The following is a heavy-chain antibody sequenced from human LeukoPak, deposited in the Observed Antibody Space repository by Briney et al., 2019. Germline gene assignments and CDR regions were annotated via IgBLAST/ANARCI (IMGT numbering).Heavy chain of an antibody. J-gene: IGHJ3*02. V-gene: IGHV3-48*01. D-gene: IGHD3-16*02. CDR3: ARDYRYGFDI. CDR1: GFTFSSYS. CDR2: IRSSTSTL. Sequence: GGSLRLSCEASGFTFSSYSMNWVRQAPGKGLEWLSYIRSSTSTLYYGDSVKGRFTISTDTAKNSLYLQMNSLRAEDTAVCYCARDYRYGFDIWGRGTMVTVSS.